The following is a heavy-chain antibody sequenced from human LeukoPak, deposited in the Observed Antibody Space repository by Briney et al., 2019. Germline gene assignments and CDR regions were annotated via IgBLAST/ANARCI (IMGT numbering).Heavy chain of an antibody. V-gene: IGHV3-30-3*01. CDR1: GFTFSSYA. CDR3: ARDGGYDLPDY. Sequence: GGSLRLSCAASGFTFSSYAMHWVRQAPGKGLEWVAVISYDGSNKYYADSVKGRFTISRDNSKNTLYLQMNSLRAEDTAVYYCARDGGYDLPDYWGQGTLVTVSS. CDR2: ISYDGSNK. J-gene: IGHJ4*02. D-gene: IGHD5-12*01.